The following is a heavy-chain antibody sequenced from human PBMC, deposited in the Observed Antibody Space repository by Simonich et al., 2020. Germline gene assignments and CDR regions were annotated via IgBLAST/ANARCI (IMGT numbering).Heavy chain of an antibody. CDR2: ISSSGSTI. V-gene: IGHV3-48*03. CDR1: GFTFSSYE. D-gene: IGHD3-10*01. Sequence: QPGGSLRLSCAASGFTFSSYEMNWVRQAPGKGLEWVSYISSSGSTIYYADSVKGRFTISRDNAKNSLYLQMNSLRAEDTAVYYCARDTSYYGSGSYYFDYWGQGTLVTVSS. CDR3: ARDTSYYGSGSYYFDY. J-gene: IGHJ4*02.